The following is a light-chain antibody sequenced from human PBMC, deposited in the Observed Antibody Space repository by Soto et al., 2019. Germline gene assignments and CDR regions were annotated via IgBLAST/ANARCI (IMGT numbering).Light chain of an antibody. J-gene: IGLJ2*01. V-gene: IGLV2-23*02. CDR1: TSDVGSSNL. CDR3: CSYAGTSAYVA. CDR2: EVT. Sequence: ALTQPASVSGSPGQSITITCTGTTSDVGSSNLVSWYQQHPGKAPELMIYEVTKRPSGVSNRFSGTKSGNTASLTISGLQAEDEADYHCCSYAGTSAYVAFGGGTKLTVL.